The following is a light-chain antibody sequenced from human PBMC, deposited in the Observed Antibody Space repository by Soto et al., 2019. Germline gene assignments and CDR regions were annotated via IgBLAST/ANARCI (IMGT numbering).Light chain of an antibody. V-gene: IGLV2-8*01. Sequence: QSALTQPPSASGSPGQSVTISCTGTSSDVGGYNYVSWYQHHPGKGPKLMIYEVSKRTSGVPDRFSGSKSGNTASLTVAGLQAEDEAEYYCSSFAGSNTVFGGGTKLTV. CDR3: SSFAGSNTV. CDR2: EVS. CDR1: SSDVGGYNY. J-gene: IGLJ2*01.